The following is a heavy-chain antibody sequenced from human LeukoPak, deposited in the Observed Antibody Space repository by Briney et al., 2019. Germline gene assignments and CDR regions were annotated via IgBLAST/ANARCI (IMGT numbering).Heavy chain of an antibody. D-gene: IGHD5-24*01. V-gene: IGHV5-51*01. J-gene: IGHJ4*02. CDR2: IYPGDSDI. Sequence: PGESLKISCWDSGSSFTSYWIGWVRQMPGKGLEWMGIIYPGDSDIRYSPSFQGQVTISADKSISTAYLQWSSLRASDTAIYYCARRSHRWLQLGERGYYFDYWGQGTLVTVSS. CDR3: ARRSHRWLQLGERGYYFDY. CDR1: GSSFTSYW.